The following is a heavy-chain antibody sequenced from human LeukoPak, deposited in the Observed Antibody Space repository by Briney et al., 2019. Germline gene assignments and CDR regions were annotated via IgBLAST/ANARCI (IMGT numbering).Heavy chain of an antibody. V-gene: IGHV4-59*12. CDR3: ARDDYYGSGSPLDY. CDR2: IYYSGST. CDR1: GGSISSYY. J-gene: IGHJ4*02. Sequence: SETLSLTCTVSGGSISSYYWSWIRQPPGKGLEWIGYIYYSGSTNYNTSLKSRVTISVDTSKNQFSLKLSSVTAADTAVYYCARDDYYGSGSPLDYWGQGTLVTVSS. D-gene: IGHD3-10*01.